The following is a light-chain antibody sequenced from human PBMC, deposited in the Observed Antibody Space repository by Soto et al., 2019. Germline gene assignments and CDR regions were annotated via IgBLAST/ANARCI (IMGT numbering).Light chain of an antibody. V-gene: IGKV1-39*01. CDR1: QSISTY. CDR3: QQSYSTPHT. Sequence: DIQMTQSPSSQSTSIGDRVTIACRASQSISTYLNWYQQKPGKAPKLLIFAASTLQSGVPSRFSGGGSGTDFTLTISSLQPEDFATYYCQQSYSTPHTFGQGTKVEVK. J-gene: IGKJ1*01. CDR2: AAS.